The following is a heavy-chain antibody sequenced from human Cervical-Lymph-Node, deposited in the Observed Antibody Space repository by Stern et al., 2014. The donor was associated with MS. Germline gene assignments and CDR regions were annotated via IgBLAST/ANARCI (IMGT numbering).Heavy chain of an antibody. CDR1: GGTFRNFA. D-gene: IGHD2-2*01. CDR2: IIPVHGTP. CDR3: ASAHPATRRGYKGMNV. V-gene: IGHV1-69*01. Sequence: VQLVESGSEVTKPGSSVNVTCKASGGTFRNFAVNWVRQAPGQGLEWVGGIIPVHGTPTYAQKFQGRLTIISDESTNTVYRELSSLTTDDTATYFCASAHPATRRGYKGMNVWGQGTTIAVSS. J-gene: IGHJ6*02.